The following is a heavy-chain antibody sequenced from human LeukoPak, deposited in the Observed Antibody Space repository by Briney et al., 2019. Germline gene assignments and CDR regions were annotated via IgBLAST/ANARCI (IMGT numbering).Heavy chain of an antibody. CDR2: INHSGST. Sequence: PLETLSLTCAVYGGSFSGYYWSWIRQPPGKGLEWIGEINHSGSTNYNPSLKSRVTISIDTSKNQFSLKLSSVTAADTAVYYCAISSSSTDTFDYWGQGTLVTVSS. V-gene: IGHV4-34*01. CDR1: GGSFSGYY. J-gene: IGHJ4*02. D-gene: IGHD5/OR15-5a*01. CDR3: AISSSSTDTFDY.